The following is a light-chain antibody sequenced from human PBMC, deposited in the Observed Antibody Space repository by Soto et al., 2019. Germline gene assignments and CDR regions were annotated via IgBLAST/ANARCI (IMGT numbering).Light chain of an antibody. CDR2: EVN. Sequence: QSVLTQPPSASGSPGQSVTISCTGTSSDIGGYNFVSWYQRHPGKAPKLMIDEVNKRPSGVPDRFSGSKSGNTASLTVSGLQAEDEADYYCSSYADTNNLVFGGGTKLPVL. CDR3: SSYADTNNLV. V-gene: IGLV2-8*01. CDR1: SSDIGGYNF. J-gene: IGLJ2*01.